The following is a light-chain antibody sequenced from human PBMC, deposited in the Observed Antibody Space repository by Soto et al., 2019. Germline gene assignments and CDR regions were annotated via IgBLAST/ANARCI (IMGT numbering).Light chain of an antibody. CDR2: DAS. CDR3: QKSYMDPIN. J-gene: IGKJ5*01. CDR1: QSISTY. Sequence: DIQMTHAPSSLYGSVVHRVTLTFRASQSISTYLNWYQKKPGKAPNLLIYDASRLQSGVPSRFSGSGGGTDFTLSISSVQPEDFATYFCQKSYMDPINCGKGQRREIK. V-gene: IGKV1-39*01.